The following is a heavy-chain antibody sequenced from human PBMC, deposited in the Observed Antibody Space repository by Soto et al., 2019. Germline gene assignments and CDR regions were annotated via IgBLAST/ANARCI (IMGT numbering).Heavy chain of an antibody. D-gene: IGHD3-9*01. V-gene: IGHV3-23*01. CDR3: AKNDYDILTGYSKCPDY. Sequence: EVQLLESGGGLVQPGGSLRLSCAASGFTFSSYAMSWVRQAPGKGLEWVSAISGSGGSTYYADSVKGRFTISRDNSKNTLYLQMNSLRAEDTAVYYCAKNDYDILTGYSKCPDYWGQGTLVTVSS. J-gene: IGHJ4*02. CDR1: GFTFSSYA. CDR2: ISGSGGST.